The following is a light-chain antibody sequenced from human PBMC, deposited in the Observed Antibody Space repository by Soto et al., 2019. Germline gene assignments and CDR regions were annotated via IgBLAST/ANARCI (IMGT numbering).Light chain of an antibody. J-gene: IGLJ3*02. V-gene: IGLV2-14*01. CDR1: SSDVGDYDY. CDR3: SSYRSSGALV. CDR2: EVS. Sequence: QSALTQPASVSGSPGQSITISCTGTSSDVGDYDYVSWYQQHPGKAPKLMIYEVSNRPSGVSNRFSGSKSGNTASLTISGLQAEDEAELYCSSYRSSGALVFGGGTKLTVL.